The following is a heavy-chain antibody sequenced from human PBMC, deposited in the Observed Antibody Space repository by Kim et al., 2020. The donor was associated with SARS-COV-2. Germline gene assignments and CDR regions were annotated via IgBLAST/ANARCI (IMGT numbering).Heavy chain of an antibody. CDR2: EK. Sequence: EKHYGDSVKGRFTHSRDNAKNSLYLQMNSLRAEDTAVYYCARDEGSVDPWGQGTLVTVSS. CDR3: ARDEGSVDP. J-gene: IGHJ5*02. V-gene: IGHV3-7*03. D-gene: IGHD6-19*01.